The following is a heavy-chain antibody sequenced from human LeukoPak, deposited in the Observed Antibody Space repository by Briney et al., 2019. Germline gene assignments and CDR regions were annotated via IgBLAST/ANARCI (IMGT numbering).Heavy chain of an antibody. V-gene: IGHV4-39*02. CDR1: GVSISSSGPY. Sequence: SETLSLTCTVSGVSISSSGPYWGWIRQPPGKGLEWIGSIYYSGSTYYNPSLKSRVTISIDTSKNHFSLKLSSVTAADTAVYYCARDFVLDAFDIWGQGTMVTVSS. CDR3: ARDFVLDAFDI. CDR2: IYYSGST. D-gene: IGHD6-6*01. J-gene: IGHJ3*02.